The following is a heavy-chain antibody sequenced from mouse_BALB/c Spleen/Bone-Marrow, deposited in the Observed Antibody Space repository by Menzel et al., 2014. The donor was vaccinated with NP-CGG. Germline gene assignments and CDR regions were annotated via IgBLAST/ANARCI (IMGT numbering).Heavy chain of an antibody. D-gene: IGHD1-1*01. CDR3: VSYYYGSSIFAY. V-gene: IGHV14-3*02. Sequence: EVKLMESGAELVKPGASVKLSCTASGFNIKDTYMHWVKQRPEQGLEWIGRIDPANGNTKYDPKFQGKATITADTSSNTAYLQLSSLTSEDTAVYYCVSYYYGSSIFAYWGQGTLVTVSA. CDR2: IDPANGNT. J-gene: IGHJ3*01. CDR1: GFNIKDTY.